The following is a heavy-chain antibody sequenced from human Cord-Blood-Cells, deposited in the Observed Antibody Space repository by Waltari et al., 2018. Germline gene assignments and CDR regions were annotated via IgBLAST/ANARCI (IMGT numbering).Heavy chain of an antibody. D-gene: IGHD3-22*01. CDR1: GGSFSGYY. Sequence: QVQLQQWGAGLLKPSETLSRTCAVYGGSFSGYYWSWLRHPPGKGLEWIGGINHSGSTNYNPSLKSRVTISVDTSKNQFSLKLSSVTAADTAVYYCARGPPGYDSSGAWYFDLWGRGTLVTVSS. CDR3: ARGPPGYDSSGAWYFDL. J-gene: IGHJ2*01. V-gene: IGHV4-34*01. CDR2: INHSGST.